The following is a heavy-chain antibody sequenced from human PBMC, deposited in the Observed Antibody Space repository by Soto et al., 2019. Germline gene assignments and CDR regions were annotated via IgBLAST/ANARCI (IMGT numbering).Heavy chain of an antibody. Sequence: QVQLVESGGGVVQPGRSLRLSCAASGFTFSRYAMHWVRQAPGKGLEWVAVISYDGSNKYYADSVKGRFTISRDNSKNTLYLQMNSLRAEDTAVYYCAREKIVATIMMYVWGQGTTFTVSS. CDR3: AREKIVATIMMYV. CDR2: ISYDGSNK. V-gene: IGHV3-30-3*01. D-gene: IGHD5-12*01. CDR1: GFTFSRYA. J-gene: IGHJ6*02.